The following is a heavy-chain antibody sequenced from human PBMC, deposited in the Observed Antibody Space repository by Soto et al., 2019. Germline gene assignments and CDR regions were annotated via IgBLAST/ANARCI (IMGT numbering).Heavy chain of an antibody. D-gene: IGHD3-10*01. J-gene: IGHJ4*02. Sequence: QVQLVESGGGVVQPGRSLRLSCAASGFTFSSYGMHWVRQAPGKGLEWVAVIIYDGSTKYYADSVKGRFTISRDNSKRKLYLQMNSLRAEDTAVYYCAKDRMGAGVRGYFDYWGQGTLVTVSS. V-gene: IGHV3-30*18. CDR1: GFTFSSYG. CDR2: IIYDGSTK. CDR3: AKDRMGAGVRGYFDY.